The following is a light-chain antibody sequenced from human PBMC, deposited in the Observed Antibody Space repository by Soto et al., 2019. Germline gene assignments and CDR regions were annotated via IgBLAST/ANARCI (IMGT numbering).Light chain of an antibody. Sequence: EIVLTQSPGTLSLSPGERATLSCRASQSVGSDLVWYQQKPGQTPRLLIYGASNKATGIADRFSGSGSGTDFTLTISRLEPEDLAVYYCQQYSSSPLTFGGGTKVEIK. J-gene: IGKJ4*01. CDR1: QSVGSD. CDR3: QQYSSSPLT. CDR2: GAS. V-gene: IGKV3-20*01.